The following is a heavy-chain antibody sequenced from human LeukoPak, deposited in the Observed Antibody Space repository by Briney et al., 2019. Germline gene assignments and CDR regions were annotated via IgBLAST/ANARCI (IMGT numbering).Heavy chain of an antibody. CDR2: ISGSGGST. Sequence: GGSLRLSCAVSGFTFSSYAMNWVRQAPGKGLEWVSAISGSGGSTYYADSVKGRFTISRDNPKNTLYLQMNSLRAEDTAVYYCMYYCDNSGNFFDYWGQGTLVTVSS. CDR1: GFTFSSYA. D-gene: IGHD3-22*01. CDR3: MYYCDNSGNFFDY. J-gene: IGHJ4*02. V-gene: IGHV3-23*01.